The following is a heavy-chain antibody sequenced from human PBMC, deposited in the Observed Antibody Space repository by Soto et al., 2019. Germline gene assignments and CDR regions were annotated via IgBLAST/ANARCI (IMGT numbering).Heavy chain of an antibody. V-gene: IGHV3-30-3*01. J-gene: IGHJ4*02. CDR3: SRGPSSLTRFDY. Sequence: GGSLRLSCAASGFTFSSYAMKWVRQAPGKGLEWVAVISFDGSNKYYADSVKGRFTISRDNSKNTLYLQMNSLRAEDTAVYFCSRGPSSLTRFDYWGQGTLVTGS. CDR1: GFTFSSYA. CDR2: ISFDGSNK. D-gene: IGHD2-2*01.